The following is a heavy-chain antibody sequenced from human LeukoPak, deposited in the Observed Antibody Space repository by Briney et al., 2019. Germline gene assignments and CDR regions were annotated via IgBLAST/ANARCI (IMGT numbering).Heavy chain of an antibody. V-gene: IGHV1-46*01. CDR1: GYTFTNYY. J-gene: IGHJ3*02. D-gene: IGHD4-23*01. Sequence: ASVKVSCKGFGYTFTNYYMHWVRQAPGQGPEWMGIVNPNDGSTTYAQKFQGRVTMTRDMSTNTVYMELSSLRSDDTAEYFCAIVSPMTTVARGQGAFDIWGQGTMVIVSA. CDR2: VNPNDGST. CDR3: AIVSPMTTVARGQGAFDI.